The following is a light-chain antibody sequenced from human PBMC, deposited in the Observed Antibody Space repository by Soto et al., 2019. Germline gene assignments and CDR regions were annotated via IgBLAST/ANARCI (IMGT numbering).Light chain of an antibody. CDR2: AAS. V-gene: IGKV1-6*01. CDR3: LQDYNYPWT. J-gene: IGKJ1*01. Sequence: AIQMTQSPSSLSASVGDRVTITCRASQGIRNDIGWYQQKPGKAPKLLIYAASTLQSGVPSSFSGSGSGTDFTLTISSLQPEDFATYYCLQDYNYPWTFGQGTKVEIK. CDR1: QGIRND.